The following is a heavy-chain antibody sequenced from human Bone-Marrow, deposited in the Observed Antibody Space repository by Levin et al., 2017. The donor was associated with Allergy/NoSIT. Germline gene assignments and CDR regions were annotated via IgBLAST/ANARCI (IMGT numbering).Heavy chain of an antibody. CDR1: GFTFSTYG. V-gene: IGHV3-33*01. CDR2: IWYDGSNK. J-gene: IGHJ6*02. CDR3: ARDRLVGYYYGMDV. Sequence: GESLKISCAASGFTFSTYGMHWVRQAPGKGLEWVAAIWYDGSNKYYADSVKGRFSISRDNSKNTLHLQMNSLRAEDTAVYYCARDRLVGYYYGMDVWGQGTTVTVSS. D-gene: IGHD3-16*01.